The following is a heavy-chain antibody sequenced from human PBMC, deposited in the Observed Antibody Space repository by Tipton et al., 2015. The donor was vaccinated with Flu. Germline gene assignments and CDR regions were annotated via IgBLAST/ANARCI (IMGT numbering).Heavy chain of an antibody. CDR3: ARRDYDILTGSRAFDI. D-gene: IGHD3-9*01. V-gene: IGHV4-59*08. CDR2: IYDSGST. CDR1: GGSITTYY. J-gene: IGHJ3*02. Sequence: TLSLTCTVSGGSITTYYWSWIRQSPGKGLEWIGYIYDSGSTNYNPSLKSRVTISVDTSKNQFSLKLTSVTAAVTAVYYCARRDYDILTGSRAFDIWGQGTMVTVSP.